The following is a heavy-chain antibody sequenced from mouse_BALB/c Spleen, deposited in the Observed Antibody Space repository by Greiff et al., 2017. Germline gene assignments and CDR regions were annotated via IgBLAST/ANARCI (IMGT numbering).Heavy chain of an antibody. D-gene: IGHD1-2*01. CDR3: TRSADEYGGSYGMDY. Sequence: QVQLQQPGAELVKPGASVKMSCTASGYTFTSYWMHWVKQRPGQGLEWIGVIDPSDSYTSYNQKFKGKDTLTVDTSSSTAYMQLSILTSEDSEVYYCTRSADEYGGSYGMDYWGQGTSGTVSS. CDR1: GYTFTSYW. CDR2: IDPSDSYT. J-gene: IGHJ4*01. V-gene: IGHV1S127*01.